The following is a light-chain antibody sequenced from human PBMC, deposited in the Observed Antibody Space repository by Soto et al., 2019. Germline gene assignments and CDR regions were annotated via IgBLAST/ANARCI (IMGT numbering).Light chain of an antibody. CDR1: QSVSSNY. V-gene: IGKV3-20*02. Sequence: EIVLTQSPDTLSLSPGERATLSCRASQSVSSNYFAWFQQKPGQAPRLLIYGASSRATGIPPRFSGSGSGTDFTLTISSLEPEDSAVYYCQQRHMWPITFGQGTRLEI. CDR3: QQRHMWPIT. CDR2: GAS. J-gene: IGKJ5*01.